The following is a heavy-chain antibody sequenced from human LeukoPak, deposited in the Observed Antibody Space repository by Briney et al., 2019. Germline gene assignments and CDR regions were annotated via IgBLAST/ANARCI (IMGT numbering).Heavy chain of an antibody. J-gene: IGHJ6*02. CDR3: ALFGVAIYGMDV. D-gene: IGHD3-3*01. CDR1: GGSFSGYY. CDR2: INHSGST. V-gene: IGHV4-34*01. Sequence: SETPSLTCAVYGGSFSGYYWSWIRQPPGKGLEWIGEINHSGSTNYNPSLESRVTISVDTSKNQFSLKLSSVTAADTAVYYCALFGVAIYGMDVWGQGTTVTVSS.